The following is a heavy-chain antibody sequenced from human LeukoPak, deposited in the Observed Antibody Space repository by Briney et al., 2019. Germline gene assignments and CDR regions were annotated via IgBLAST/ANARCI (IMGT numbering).Heavy chain of an antibody. CDR1: GGSISSSSYY. V-gene: IGHV4-39*07. CDR2: IYYSGST. J-gene: IGHJ4*02. D-gene: IGHD6-6*01. Sequence: SETLSLTCTVSGGSISSSSYYWGWIRQPPGKGLEWIGSIYYSGSTYYNPSLKSRVTISVDTSKNQFSLKLSSVTAADTAVYYCARDTEQLVVDPGGFDYWGQGTLVTVSS. CDR3: ARDTEQLVVDPGGFDY.